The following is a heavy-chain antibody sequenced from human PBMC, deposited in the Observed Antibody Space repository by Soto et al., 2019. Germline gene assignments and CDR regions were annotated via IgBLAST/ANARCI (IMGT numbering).Heavy chain of an antibody. J-gene: IGHJ5*02. D-gene: IGHD3-10*02. CDR1: GGSISSGDYS. CDR2: IYNSGIT. V-gene: IGHV4-30-4*01. Sequence: SETLSLTCTVSGGSISSGDYSWSWVRQSPGKGLEWIGHIYNSGITYYNPSLKSRVVISIDTSGNQFSLRLNSLTAADRAVYFCARGARVLGRVVRFCSAPWAKGTVVTVSP. CDR3: ARGARVLGRVVRFCSAP.